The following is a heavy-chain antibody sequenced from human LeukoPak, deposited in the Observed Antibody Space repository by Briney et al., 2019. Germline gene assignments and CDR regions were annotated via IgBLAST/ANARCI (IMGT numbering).Heavy chain of an antibody. CDR3: ARHSSGWYGTNFDY. Sequence: PSETLSLTCTVSGGSISSYYWSWIRQPPGKGLEWIGYIYYSGSTNYNPSLKSRVTISVDTSKNQFSLKLSSVTAADTAVYYCARHSSGWYGTNFDYWGQGTLVTVSS. CDR2: IYYSGST. CDR1: GGSISSYY. J-gene: IGHJ4*02. V-gene: IGHV4-59*08. D-gene: IGHD6-19*01.